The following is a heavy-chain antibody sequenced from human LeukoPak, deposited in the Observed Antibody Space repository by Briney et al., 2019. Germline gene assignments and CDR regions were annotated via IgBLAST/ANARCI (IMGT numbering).Heavy chain of an antibody. CDR2: ISGSGGDA. Sequence: QPGGSLRLSCAASGFTFSSYAMSWVRQAPGKGLEWVSAISGSGGDAYYADSVKGRFTISRDNSKNTLYLQMNSLRAEDTAIYYCAKEGVIGAVAGYYFDSWGQGTLVTVSS. V-gene: IGHV3-23*01. CDR3: AKEGVIGAVAGYYFDS. J-gene: IGHJ4*02. CDR1: GFTFSSYA. D-gene: IGHD6-19*01.